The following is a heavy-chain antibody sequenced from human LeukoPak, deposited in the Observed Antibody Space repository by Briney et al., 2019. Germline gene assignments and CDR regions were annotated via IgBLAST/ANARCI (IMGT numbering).Heavy chain of an antibody. D-gene: IGHD4-23*01. CDR3: TSAYGGNTGDWYFDL. J-gene: IGHJ2*01. CDR1: GFTFSGSA. Sequence: QAGGSLRLSCAASGFTFSGSAMHWVRQASGKGLEWVGRIRNKANNYATAYAASVKGRITISRDESKNAAHLQMNSLKTEDTAVYYCTSAYGGNTGDWYFDLWGRGTLVTVSS. CDR2: IRNKANNYAT. V-gene: IGHV3-73*01.